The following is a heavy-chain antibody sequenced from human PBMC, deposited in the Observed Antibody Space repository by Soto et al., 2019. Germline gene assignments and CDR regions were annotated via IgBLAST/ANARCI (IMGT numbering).Heavy chain of an antibody. J-gene: IGHJ4*03. CDR1: GFTVSSNY. Sequence: GGSLRLSCAASGFTVSSNYMSWVRQAPGKGLEWVSVIYSGGSTYYADSVKGRFTISRDNSKNTLYLQMNSLRAEDTAVYYCARLRRDGYLDYWGQGTTVTVSS. CDR2: IYSGGST. CDR3: ARLRRDGYLDY. D-gene: IGHD3-16*01. V-gene: IGHV3-53*01.